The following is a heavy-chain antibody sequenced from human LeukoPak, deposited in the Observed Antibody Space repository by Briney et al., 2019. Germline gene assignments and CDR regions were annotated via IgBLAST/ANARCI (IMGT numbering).Heavy chain of an antibody. J-gene: IGHJ5*02. V-gene: IGHV6-1*01. CDR1: GDSVSSNSAA. Sequence: SQTPSLTCAISGDSVSSNSAAWNWLRQSPSRGLEWLGRTYYRSKWYNDYAVSVKSRITINPDTSKNQFSLQLNSVTPEDTAVYYCARDKRGYYYGSGLNWFDPWGQGTLVTVSS. CDR3: ARDKRGYYYGSGLNWFDP. D-gene: IGHD3-10*01. CDR2: TYYRSKWYN.